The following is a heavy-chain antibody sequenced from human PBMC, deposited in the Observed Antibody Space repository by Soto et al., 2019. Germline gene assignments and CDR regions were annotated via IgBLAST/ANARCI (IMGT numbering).Heavy chain of an antibody. CDR3: ARAGSGPPWHWYFYL. V-gene: IGHV4-30-2*01. CDR2: IYHSGST. J-gene: IGHJ2*01. D-gene: IGHD2-15*01. Sequence: PSETLSLTCAVSGGSISSGGYSWSWIRQPPGKGLEWIGYIYHSGSTCYNPSLKSRVTISVDRSKNQFSLKLSSVTAADTAVYYCARAGSGPPWHWYFYLWGRGTLVTV. CDR1: GGSISSGGYS.